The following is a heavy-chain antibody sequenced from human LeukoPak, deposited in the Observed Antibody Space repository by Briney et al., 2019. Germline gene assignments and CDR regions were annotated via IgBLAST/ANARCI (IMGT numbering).Heavy chain of an antibody. Sequence: GGSLRLTCAASGFTFSSYSMNWVRQAPGKGLEWVSYISSSSSTIYYADSVKGRFTISRDNAKNSLYLQMNSLRAEDTAVYYCARDRILMEYSSSSYWYFDLWGRGTLVTVSS. CDR3: ARDRILMEYSSSSYWYFDL. V-gene: IGHV3-48*04. D-gene: IGHD6-13*01. CDR2: ISSSSSTI. J-gene: IGHJ2*01. CDR1: GFTFSSYS.